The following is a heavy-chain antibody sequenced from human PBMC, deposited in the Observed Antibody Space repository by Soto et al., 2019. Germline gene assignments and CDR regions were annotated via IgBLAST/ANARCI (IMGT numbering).Heavy chain of an antibody. Sequence: PKISCKGSGYNFHTYWIAWVRQMPGKGLEWMGFIYPHDSDTRYSPSFRGQVTISADKSINTAYLQWTSLKASDTAIYFCARPTDYHYGMQVWGQGTTVTVSS. CDR3: ARPTDYHYGMQV. D-gene: IGHD4-17*01. CDR2: IYPHDSDT. J-gene: IGHJ6*02. V-gene: IGHV5-51*01. CDR1: GYNFHTYW.